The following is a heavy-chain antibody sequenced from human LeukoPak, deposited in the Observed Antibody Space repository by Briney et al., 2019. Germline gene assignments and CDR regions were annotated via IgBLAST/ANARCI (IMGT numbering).Heavy chain of an antibody. V-gene: IGHV1-24*01. CDR2: FDPEDGET. CDR3: ATESREITMVRGVIRHYYYYMDV. D-gene: IGHD3-10*01. J-gene: IGHJ6*03. Sequence: GASVKVSCKVSGYTLTELPMHWVRQAPGKGLEWMGGFDPEDGETIYAQKFQGRVTMTEDTSTDTAYMELSSLRSEDTAVYYCATESREITMVRGVIRHYYYYMDVWGKGTTVTISS. CDR1: GYTLTELP.